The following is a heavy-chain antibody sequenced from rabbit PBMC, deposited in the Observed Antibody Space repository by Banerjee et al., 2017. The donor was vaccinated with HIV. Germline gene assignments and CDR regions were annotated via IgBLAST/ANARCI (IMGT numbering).Heavy chain of an antibody. CDR1: GLDFSSSYW. Sequence: QTLEESGGDLVKLGASLTLTCKASGLDFSSSYWICWVRQAPGKGLEWIACIYVGSSGSSYYASWAKGRFTVSKTSSTTVTLQITSLTAADTATYFCARGDDGDPSYGYALSLWGPGTLVTVS. CDR2: IYVGSSGSS. J-gene: IGHJ4*01. D-gene: IGHD6-1*01. CDR3: ARGDDGDPSYGYALSL. V-gene: IGHV1S40*01.